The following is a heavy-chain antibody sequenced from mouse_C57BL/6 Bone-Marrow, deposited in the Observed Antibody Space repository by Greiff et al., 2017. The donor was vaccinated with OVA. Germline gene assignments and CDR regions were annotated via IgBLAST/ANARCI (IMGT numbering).Heavy chain of an antibody. V-gene: IGHV14-4*01. Sequence: VQLQESGAELVRPGASVKLSCTASGFNIKDDYMHWVKQRPEQGLEWIGWIDPENGDTEYASKFQGKATITADTSSNTAYLQLSSLTSEDTAVYYCTTGYGNYGFAYWGQGTLVTVSA. CDR2: IDPENGDT. J-gene: IGHJ3*01. CDR3: TTGYGNYGFAY. CDR1: GFNIKDDY. D-gene: IGHD2-1*01.